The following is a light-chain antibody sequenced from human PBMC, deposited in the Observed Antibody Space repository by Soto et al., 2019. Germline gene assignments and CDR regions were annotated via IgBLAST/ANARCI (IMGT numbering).Light chain of an antibody. CDR3: QQYNNWPQT. J-gene: IGKJ1*01. Sequence: EIVMTQSPATLSVSPGERATLSCRAGQSVRSSIAWYQHKPGQAPRLLIYGASTRATRIPARISGSGSGTEFTLTISSLQSEDFAVYYCQQYNNWPQTFGQGTKVDIK. CDR2: GAS. CDR1: QSVRSS. V-gene: IGKV3-15*01.